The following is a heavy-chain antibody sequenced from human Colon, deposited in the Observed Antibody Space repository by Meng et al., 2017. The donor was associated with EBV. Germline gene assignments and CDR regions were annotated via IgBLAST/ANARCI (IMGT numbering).Heavy chain of an antibody. CDR1: GGSLSDYY. J-gene: IGHJ2*01. V-gene: IGHV4-34*02. D-gene: IGHD7-27*01. CDR2: IHPSGSI. Sequence: VKLQRWGAGLLKPSETLSLTCVVYGGSLSDYYCSWIRQSPGRGLEWIGEIHPSGSIFYNPSLQSRVTISVDTSKNQFSLNLNSVTAADTAVYFCSRGVDSYKLGNLWGRGTLVTVSS. CDR3: SRGVDSYKLGNL.